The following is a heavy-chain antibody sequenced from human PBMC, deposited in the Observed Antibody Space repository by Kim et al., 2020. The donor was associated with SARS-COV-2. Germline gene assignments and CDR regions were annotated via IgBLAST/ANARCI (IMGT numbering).Heavy chain of an antibody. CDR1: GFTFSTSP. Sequence: GGSLRLSCIASGFTFSTSPMGWVRQAPAKGLEWVSRLSWDGTSTYYADSVKGRVIISSDNSKNTLYLQMNSLRTDDTAIYYCAKALPPGAFDFCYQAT. J-gene: IGHJ4*02. V-gene: IGHV3-23*01. CDR3: AKALPPGAFDF. D-gene: IGHD2-8*02. CDR2: LSWDGTST.